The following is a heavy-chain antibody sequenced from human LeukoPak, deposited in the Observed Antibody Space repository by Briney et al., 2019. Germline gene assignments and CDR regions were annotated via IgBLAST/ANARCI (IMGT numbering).Heavy chain of an antibody. V-gene: IGHV4-4*07. CDR2: IYNNVIT. J-gene: IGHJ4*02. CDR3: ARGRSLYFDY. CDR1: GGSISGYY. Sequence: PSETLSLTCIVSGGSISGYYWNWIRQPAGKGLEWIGRIYNNVITNYNPSLKSRVTMSVDTSKNQFSLMLSSVTAADTAVYYCARGRSLYFDYWGQGTLVTVSS.